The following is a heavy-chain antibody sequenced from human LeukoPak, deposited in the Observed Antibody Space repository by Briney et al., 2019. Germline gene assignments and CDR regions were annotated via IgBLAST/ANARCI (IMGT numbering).Heavy chain of an antibody. CDR3: ARVDRHHFYMDV. J-gene: IGHJ6*03. CDR1: GDTFNNYI. V-gene: IGHV1-69*05. CDR2: VMPLFNTP. Sequence: ASVKVSCEASGDTFNNYIITWVRQAPGQGLEWMGGVMPLFNTPNYAQKFQGRITIITDASTHTSYMELRSLRSEDTAVYSCARVDRHHFYMDVWGKGTTVTVSS. D-gene: IGHD1-14*01.